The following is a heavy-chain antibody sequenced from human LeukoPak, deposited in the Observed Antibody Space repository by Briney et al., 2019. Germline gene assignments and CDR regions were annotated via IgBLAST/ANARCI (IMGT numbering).Heavy chain of an antibody. CDR1: GVSISSYY. V-gene: IGHV4-59*01. J-gene: IGHJ3*02. CDR2: IYYSGST. D-gene: IGHD4-17*01. CDR3: ARDYGDFDAFDI. Sequence: SETLSHTCTVSGVSISSYYWSWIRQPPGKGLESIGYIYYSGSTNYNTSLKSRITISVDTSKNQFSLKLSSVTAADTAVYYCARDYGDFDAFDIWGQGAMVTVSS.